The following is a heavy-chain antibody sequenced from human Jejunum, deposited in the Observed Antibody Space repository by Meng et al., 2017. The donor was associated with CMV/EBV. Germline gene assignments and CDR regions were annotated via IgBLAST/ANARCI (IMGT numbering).Heavy chain of an antibody. CDR2: IKEDGSEK. J-gene: IGHJ5*02. D-gene: IGHD6-19*01. V-gene: IGHV3-7*01. CDR1: GLTFSDWR. Sequence: AAYGLTFSDWRMTWVRLAPGKGLEWVANIKEDGSEKYYVDSVRGRFTISRDNTRNSMYLQMNSLRVEDSAVYYCARDFGWFRIDPWGQGTLVTVSS. CDR3: ARDFGWFRIDP.